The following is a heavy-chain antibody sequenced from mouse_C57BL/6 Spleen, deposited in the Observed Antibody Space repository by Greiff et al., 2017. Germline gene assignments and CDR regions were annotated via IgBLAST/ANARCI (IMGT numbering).Heavy chain of an antibody. D-gene: IGHD2-3*01. J-gene: IGHJ3*01. CDR1: GYTFTSYW. CDR3: ARWEDDGYYDD. Sequence: QVHVKQSGAELAKPGASVKLTCKASGYTFTSYWMHWVKQRPGQGLEWIGYINPSSGYTKYNQKFKDKATLTADKSSSTAYMQLSSLTYEDSAVYYCARWEDDGYYDDWGQGTLVTVSA. CDR2: INPSSGYT. V-gene: IGHV1-7*01.